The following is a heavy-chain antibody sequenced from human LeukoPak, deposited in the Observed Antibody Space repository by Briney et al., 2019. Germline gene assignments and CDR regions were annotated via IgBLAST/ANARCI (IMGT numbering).Heavy chain of an antibody. CDR1: GGSISSYY. D-gene: IGHD3-9*01. CDR3: ARDIPKVRYFDWLLSGLDY. V-gene: IGHV4-38-2*02. Sequence: SETLSLTCTVSGGSISSYYWGWIRQPPGKGLEWIGSIYHSGSTYYNPSLKSRVTISVDTSKNQFSLKLSSVTAADTAVYYCARDIPKVRYFDWLLSGLDYWGQGTLVTVSS. CDR2: IYHSGST. J-gene: IGHJ4*02.